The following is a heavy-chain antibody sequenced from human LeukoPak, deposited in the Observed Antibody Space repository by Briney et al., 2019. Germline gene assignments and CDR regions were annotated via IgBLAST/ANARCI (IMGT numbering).Heavy chain of an antibody. Sequence: GGSLRLSCAASGFSFSFYGIHWVRQAPGKGLEWLAVISYDGTNQYFVDSVKGRFTLSRDNTKNTVYLQMNSLRPGDTAVYYCARALGSPLDYWGQGTLVTVSS. CDR3: ARALGSPLDY. CDR2: ISYDGTNQ. V-gene: IGHV3-30*03. D-gene: IGHD1-26*01. CDR1: GFSFSFYG. J-gene: IGHJ4*02.